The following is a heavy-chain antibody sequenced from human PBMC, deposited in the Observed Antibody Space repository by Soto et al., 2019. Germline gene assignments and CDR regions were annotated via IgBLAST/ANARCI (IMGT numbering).Heavy chain of an antibody. D-gene: IGHD3-3*01. CDR1: GFTFSSYA. Sequence: GGSLRLSCAASGFTFSSYAMHWVRQAPGKXLEWVAVISYDGSNKYYADSVKGRFTISRDNSKNTLYLQMNSLRAEDTAVYYCARGGTYYDFWSGRALYYYYGMDVWGQGTTVTVSS. CDR2: ISYDGSNK. CDR3: ARGGTYYDFWSGRALYYYYGMDV. V-gene: IGHV3-30-3*01. J-gene: IGHJ6*02.